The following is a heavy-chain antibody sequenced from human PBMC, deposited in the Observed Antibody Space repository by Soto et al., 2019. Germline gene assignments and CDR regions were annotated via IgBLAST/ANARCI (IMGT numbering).Heavy chain of an antibody. D-gene: IGHD6-19*01. CDR2: INAGNGNT. CDR3: ARAVAVPADFDY. J-gene: IGHJ4*02. Sequence: ASVKVSCKASGYTFTGYAVHWVRQAPGQRLEWMGWINAGNGNTKYSQKFQGRVTITRDTSASTAYMELSSLRSEDTAVYYCARAVAVPADFDYWGQGTLVTSPQ. CDR1: GYTFTGYA. V-gene: IGHV1-3*01.